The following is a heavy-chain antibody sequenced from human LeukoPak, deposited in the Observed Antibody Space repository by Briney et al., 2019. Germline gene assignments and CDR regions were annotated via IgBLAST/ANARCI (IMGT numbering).Heavy chain of an antibody. V-gene: IGHV3-21*01. J-gene: IGHJ4*02. CDR3: VRGLWFGEPYFADFDY. CDR1: GFTFNIYS. CDR2: ISSSGYYI. D-gene: IGHD3-10*01. Sequence: GGSLRLSCTASGFTFNIYSMNWVRQAPGKGLEWVSSISSSGYYIYYADSVKGRFTISRDNAKNSLSLQMNSLRAEDTAVYYCVRGLWFGEPYFADFDYWGQGTLVTVSS.